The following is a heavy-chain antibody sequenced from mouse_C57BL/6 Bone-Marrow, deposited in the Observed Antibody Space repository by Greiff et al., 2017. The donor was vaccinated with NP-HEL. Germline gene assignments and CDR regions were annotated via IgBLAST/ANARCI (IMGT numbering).Heavy chain of an antibody. CDR3: ARWGYCSSFAY. Sequence: VQLQQSGPVLVKPGASVKMSCKASGYTFTDYYMNWVKQSHGKSLEWIGVINPYNGGTSYNQKFKGKATLTVDKSSSTAYMELNSLTSEDAAVYYCARWGYCSSFAYWGQGTLGTVSA. CDR1: GYTFTDYY. D-gene: IGHD1-1*01. J-gene: IGHJ3*01. V-gene: IGHV1-19*01. CDR2: INPYNGGT.